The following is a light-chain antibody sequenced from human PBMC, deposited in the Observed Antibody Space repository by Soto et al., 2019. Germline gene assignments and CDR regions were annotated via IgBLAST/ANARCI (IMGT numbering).Light chain of an antibody. CDR3: QQYGDRPRT. CDR1: QSVSSA. Sequence: EIVLTQSPATLSLSPGERATLSCGASQSVSSAIAWYHQRSGQAPRLLIFDASIRVPTTPARFSGSVSGTEFTLTISSLESEDIAVYFCQQYGDRPRTFGQGTKVDIK. J-gene: IGKJ1*01. CDR2: DAS. V-gene: IGKV3-15*01.